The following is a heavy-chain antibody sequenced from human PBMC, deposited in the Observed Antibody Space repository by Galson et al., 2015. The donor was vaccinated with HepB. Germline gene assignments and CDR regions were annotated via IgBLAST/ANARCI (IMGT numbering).Heavy chain of an antibody. CDR1: GFTFSSYG. CDR2: ISYDGSNK. Sequence: SLRLSCAASGFTFSSYGMHWVRQAPGKGLEWVAVISYDGSNKYYADSVKGRFTISRDNSKNTLYLQMNSLRAEDTAVYYCAKDCEPGRGIFYAFDIWGQGTMVTVSS. J-gene: IGHJ3*02. D-gene: IGHD2-15*01. V-gene: IGHV3-30*18. CDR3: AKDCEPGRGIFYAFDI.